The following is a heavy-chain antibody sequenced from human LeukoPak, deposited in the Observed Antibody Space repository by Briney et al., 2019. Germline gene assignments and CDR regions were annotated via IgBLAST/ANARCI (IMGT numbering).Heavy chain of an antibody. J-gene: IGHJ4*02. D-gene: IGHD2/OR15-2a*01. V-gene: IGHV3-21*01. Sequence: PGGSLRLSCAASGFTFSSYSMNWVRQAPGKGLEWVSSISSSSSYIYYADSVKGRFTISRDNAKNSLYLQMNSLRAEDTAVYYCARGGYSRLTLLSYFDYWGQGTLVTVSS. CDR3: ARGGYSRLTLLSYFDY. CDR2: ISSSSSYI. CDR1: GFTFSSYS.